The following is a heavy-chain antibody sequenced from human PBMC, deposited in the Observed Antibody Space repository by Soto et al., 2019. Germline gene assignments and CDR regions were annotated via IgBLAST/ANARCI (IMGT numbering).Heavy chain of an antibody. V-gene: IGHV4-31*01. D-gene: IGHD3-10*01. J-gene: IGHJ4*02. Sequence: QVQLQESGPGLVKPSQTLSLTCTVSGGSISSGGYYWSWIRQHPGKGLEWIGYIYYSGSTYYNPSLKSTXXIXVXXSKNQFSLTRSSVTAADTAVYYCARFMVRGYSFDYWGQGTLVTVSS. CDR3: ARFMVRGYSFDY. CDR1: GGSISSGGYY. CDR2: IYYSGST.